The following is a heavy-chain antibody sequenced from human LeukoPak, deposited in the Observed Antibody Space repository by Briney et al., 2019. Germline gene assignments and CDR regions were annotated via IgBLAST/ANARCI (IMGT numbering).Heavy chain of an antibody. CDR3: ARAMITFGGVYNWFDP. J-gene: IGHJ5*02. Sequence: ASVKVSCKASGYTFTSYGISWVRQAPGQGLEWMGWISPYNGNTNYAQKLQVRVTMTTDTSTSTAYMELRSLRSDDTAVYYCARAMITFGGVYNWFDPWGQGTLVTVSS. CDR1: GYTFTSYG. CDR2: ISPYNGNT. D-gene: IGHD3-16*01. V-gene: IGHV1-18*01.